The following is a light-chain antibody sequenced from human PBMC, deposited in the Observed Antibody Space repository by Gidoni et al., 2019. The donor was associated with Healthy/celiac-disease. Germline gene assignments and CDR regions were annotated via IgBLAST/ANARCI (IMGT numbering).Light chain of an antibody. J-gene: IGKJ2*01. Sequence: DIQMTQSPSSLSASVGDRVTITCRASQSISSYLNWYQQKPGKAPKLLIYAASSLQSGVPSRFSGSGSGTDFTLTISSLQPEDFATYYCQQSYSTPGTFXQXTKLXIK. V-gene: IGKV1-39*01. CDR3: QQSYSTPGT. CDR2: AAS. CDR1: QSISSY.